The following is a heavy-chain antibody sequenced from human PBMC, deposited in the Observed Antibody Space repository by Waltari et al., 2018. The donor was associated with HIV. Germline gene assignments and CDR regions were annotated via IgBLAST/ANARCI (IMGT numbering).Heavy chain of an antibody. CDR3: ARAEIVVARRDFDY. D-gene: IGHD3-22*01. CDR1: GYTFTGYY. Sequence: QVQLVQSGAEVKKPGASVKVSCQASGYTFTGYYMHWVRQGPGQGLEWMGWINPNSGGTNYAQKFQGRVTMTRDTSISTAYMELSRLRSDDTAVYYCARAEIVVARRDFDYWGQGTLVTVSS. V-gene: IGHV1-2*02. CDR2: INPNSGGT. J-gene: IGHJ4*02.